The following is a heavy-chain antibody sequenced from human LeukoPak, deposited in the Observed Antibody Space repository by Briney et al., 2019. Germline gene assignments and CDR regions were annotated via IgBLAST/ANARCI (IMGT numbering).Heavy chain of an antibody. J-gene: IGHJ6*03. Sequence: ASETLSLTCTVSGGSISSYYWSWIRQPPGKGLEWIGYIYYSGSTNYNPSLKSRVTISVDTSKNQFSLKLSSVTAADTAVYYCAREGPRDYYYYYYMDVWGKGTTVTVSS. V-gene: IGHV4-59*01. CDR3: AREGPRDYYYYYYMDV. CDR1: GGSISSYY. CDR2: IYYSGST.